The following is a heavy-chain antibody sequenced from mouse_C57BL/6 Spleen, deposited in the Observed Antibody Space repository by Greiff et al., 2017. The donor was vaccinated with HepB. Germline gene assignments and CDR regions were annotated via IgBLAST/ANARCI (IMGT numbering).Heavy chain of an antibody. CDR3: ARERDFYYYEYFDV. D-gene: IGHD1-1*01. V-gene: IGHV1-59*01. CDR2: IDPSDSYT. Sequence: QVQLKQPGAELVRPGTSVKLSCKASGYTFTSYWMHWVKQRPGQGLEWIGVIDPSDSYTNYNQKFKGKATLTVDTSSSTAYMQLSSLTSEDSAVYYCARERDFYYYEYFDVWGTGTTVTVSS. CDR1: GYTFTSYW. J-gene: IGHJ1*03.